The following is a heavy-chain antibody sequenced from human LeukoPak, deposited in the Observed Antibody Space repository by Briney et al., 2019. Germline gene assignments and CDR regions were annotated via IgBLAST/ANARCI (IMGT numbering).Heavy chain of an antibody. V-gene: IGHV3-53*01. D-gene: IGHD6-19*01. Sequence: PGGSLRLSCAASGFTVSSNYMSWVRQAPGKGLEWVSVIYSGGSTHYAGSVKGRFTISRDNSKNTLYLQMNSLRAEDTAVYYCARELQYSSGWGRAGGYFDYWGQGTLVTVSS. CDR3: ARELQYSSGWGRAGGYFDY. CDR2: IYSGGST. CDR1: GFTVSSNY. J-gene: IGHJ4*02.